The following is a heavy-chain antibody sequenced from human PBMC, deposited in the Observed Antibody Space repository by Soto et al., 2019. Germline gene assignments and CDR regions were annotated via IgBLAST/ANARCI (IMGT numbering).Heavy chain of an antibody. CDR2: LYHSGST. J-gene: IGHJ5*02. Sequence: DSPFPPRPFPCCPLHRFYWRWLRKPPAPGLEWIGQLYHSGSTTYTPSLKSRVTISVDTSKNQFSLKLSSVTAADTAVYYCARDNRLGYCSSTSCSNWFDPWGQGTLVTVS. CDR1: CCPLHRFY. V-gene: IGHV4-59*01. D-gene: IGHD2-2*01. CDR3: ARDNRLGYCSSTSCSNWFDP.